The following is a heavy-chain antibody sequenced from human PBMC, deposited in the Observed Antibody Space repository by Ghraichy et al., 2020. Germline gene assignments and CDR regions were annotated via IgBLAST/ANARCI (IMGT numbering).Heavy chain of an antibody. V-gene: IGHV1-18*01. CDR1: GYTFTSYG. CDR3: ARDRYYGSGTLYGMDV. Sequence: ASVKVSCKASGYTFTSYGISWVRQAPGQGLEWMGWISAYNGNTNYAQKLQGRVTMTTDTSTSTAYMELRSLRSDDTAVYYCARDRYYGSGTLYGMDVWGQGTTVTVSS. J-gene: IGHJ6*02. D-gene: IGHD3-10*01. CDR2: ISAYNGNT.